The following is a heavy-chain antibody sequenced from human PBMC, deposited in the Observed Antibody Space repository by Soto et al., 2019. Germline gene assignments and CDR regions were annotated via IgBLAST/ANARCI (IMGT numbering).Heavy chain of an antibody. CDR2: IRSGGSA. CDR3: AKNYYFDC. Sequence: EVQLLDSGGGLVQPGGSLRLSCEASGFTFSSYAMSWVRQAPGKGLEWVSSIRSGGSANYADSVKGRFTIFRDDSKSILSLQMNSLRAEDTAIYYCAKNYYFDCWGQGTLVTVSS. V-gene: IGHV3-23*01. D-gene: IGHD3-10*01. CDR1: GFTFSSYA. J-gene: IGHJ4*02.